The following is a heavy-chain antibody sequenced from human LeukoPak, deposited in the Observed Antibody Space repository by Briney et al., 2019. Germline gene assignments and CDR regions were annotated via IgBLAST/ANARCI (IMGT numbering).Heavy chain of an antibody. Sequence: PGGSLRLSCAASGFTFSNYAMSWVRQAPGKGLEWVSAITGSGGNTYYADSVKGRFTTSRDNSKNTVFLQMNGLRAEDTAVYYCAKWGDYDVLTGYYVSDYWGQGTLVTVSS. CDR3: AKWGDYDVLTGYYVSDY. V-gene: IGHV3-23*01. CDR1: GFTFSNYA. J-gene: IGHJ4*02. CDR2: ITGSGGNT. D-gene: IGHD3-9*01.